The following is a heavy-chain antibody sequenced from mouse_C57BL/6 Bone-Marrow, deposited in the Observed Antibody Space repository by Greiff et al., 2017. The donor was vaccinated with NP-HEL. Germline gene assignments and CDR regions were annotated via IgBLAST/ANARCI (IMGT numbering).Heavy chain of an antibody. CDR2: ISSGSSTI. Sequence: EVKLVESGGGLVKPGGSLKLSCAASGFTFSDYGMHWVRQAPEKGLEWVAYISSGSSTIYYAEKVKGRFTIPRDNAKNTLFLQMTSLRSEDTAMYYCAREGHYYGSSYGWYFDVWGTGTTVTVSS. J-gene: IGHJ1*03. CDR1: GFTFSDYG. V-gene: IGHV5-17*01. D-gene: IGHD1-1*01. CDR3: AREGHYYGSSYGWYFDV.